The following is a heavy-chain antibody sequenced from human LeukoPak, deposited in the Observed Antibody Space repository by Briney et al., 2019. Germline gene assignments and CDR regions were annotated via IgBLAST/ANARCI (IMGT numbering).Heavy chain of an antibody. CDR2: ISSSSNYI. V-gene: IGHV3-11*06. J-gene: IGHJ4*02. CDR1: GFTFSDYY. D-gene: IGHD6-13*01. Sequence: GGSLRLSCAASGFTFSDYYMSWIRQAPGKGLEWVSSISSSSNYIYYADSVRGRFTISRDNAKKSLYLQMNSLRAEDTAVYYCVREYSGWLAAAGAWGQGVLVTVSS. CDR3: VREYSGWLAAAGA.